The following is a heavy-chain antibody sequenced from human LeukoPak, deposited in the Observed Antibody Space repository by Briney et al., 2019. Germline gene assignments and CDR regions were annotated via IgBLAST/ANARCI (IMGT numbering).Heavy chain of an antibody. V-gene: IGHV4-38-2*02. CDR1: GYSISSGYY. CDR3: ARVGSGSLSRYYYYMDV. D-gene: IGHD2-15*01. CDR2: IYHSGST. Sequence: SETLSLTYTVSGYSISSGYYWGWIRQPPGKGLEWIGSIYHSGSTYYNPSLKSRVTISVDTSKNQFSLKLSSVTAADTAVYYCARVGSGSLSRYYYYMDVWGKGTTVTVSS. J-gene: IGHJ6*03.